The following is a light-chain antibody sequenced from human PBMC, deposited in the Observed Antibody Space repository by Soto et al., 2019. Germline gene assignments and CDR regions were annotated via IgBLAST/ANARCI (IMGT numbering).Light chain of an antibody. Sequence: QSVLTQPPSASGTPGQRVTISCSGSSSNIGSNTVNWYQQLPGAAPKLLIYSSDQRPSGVPDRFSGSKSGTSASLAISGLQSQDEADYYCAACDDSLNGSFFGTGTQLTVL. J-gene: IGLJ1*01. CDR2: SSD. CDR3: AACDDSLNGSF. V-gene: IGLV1-44*01. CDR1: SSNIGSNT.